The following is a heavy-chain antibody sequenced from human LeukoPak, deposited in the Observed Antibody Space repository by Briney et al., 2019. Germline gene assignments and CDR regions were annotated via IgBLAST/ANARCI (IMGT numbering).Heavy chain of an antibody. CDR1: GFTFTTYA. CDR3: AKVRGAVAITFLDY. CDR2: ISGRGGTT. Sequence: GGSLRPSCAASGFTFTTYAMSWVRQAPGKGLEWVSAISGRGGTTYYADSVKGRFTISRDNSKNTVSLRMNSLRAEDTAVYYCAKVRGAVAITFLDYWGQGTLVTVSS. J-gene: IGHJ4*02. D-gene: IGHD3-22*01. V-gene: IGHV3-23*01.